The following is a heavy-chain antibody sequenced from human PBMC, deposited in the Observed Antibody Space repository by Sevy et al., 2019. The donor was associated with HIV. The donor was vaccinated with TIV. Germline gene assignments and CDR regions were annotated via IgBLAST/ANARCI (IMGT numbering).Heavy chain of an antibody. Sequence: ASVKVSCKFSGYTLTELSMHWLRQAPGKGLEWVGSFDPEDGETVYEHNFQGRVSMTEDTSTDTAYMEVISLKFEDTAVYYCATTKDYYDDRGYPFDYWGQGTLVTVSS. D-gene: IGHD3-22*01. V-gene: IGHV1-24*01. CDR3: ATTKDYYDDRGYPFDY. CDR2: FDPEDGET. J-gene: IGHJ4*02. CDR1: GYTLTELS.